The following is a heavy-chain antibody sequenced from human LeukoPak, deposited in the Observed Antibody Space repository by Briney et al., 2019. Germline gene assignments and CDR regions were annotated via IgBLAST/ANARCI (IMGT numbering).Heavy chain of an antibody. J-gene: IGHJ3*01. CDR1: GFAVSNKF. Sequence: GGSLRLSCAASGFAVSNKFMYWVRQAPGKGLEWVSVIRVGDVTHYADSVKGRFTTSRDSSKNTVYLQMESQRVEDTAVYYCAREDNGGATDDGFDVWGHGTVVTVSS. D-gene: IGHD3-16*01. CDR3: AREDNGGATDDGFDV. V-gene: IGHV3-53*01. CDR2: IRVGDVT.